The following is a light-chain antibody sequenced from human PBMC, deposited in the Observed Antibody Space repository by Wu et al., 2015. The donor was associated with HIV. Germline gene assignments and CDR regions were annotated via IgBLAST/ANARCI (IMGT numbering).Light chain of an antibody. Sequence: ETVLSQSPATLSLSPGERATLSCRASQYISNSLAWFQQKSGQSPRLLIYDASHRATGIPARFSGSGSGTDFTLTISTLQPEDFATYYCQQTYSTPKTFGQGTKVEIK. V-gene: IGKV3-11*01. CDR1: QYISNS. CDR2: DAS. J-gene: IGKJ1*01. CDR3: QQTYSTPKT.